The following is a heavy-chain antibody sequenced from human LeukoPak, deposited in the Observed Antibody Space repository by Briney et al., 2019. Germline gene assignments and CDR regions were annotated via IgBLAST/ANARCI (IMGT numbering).Heavy chain of an antibody. CDR1: GFTFSSYG. J-gene: IGHJ3*02. D-gene: IGHD3-3*01. CDR2: ISYDGSNK. CDR3: AKGGTFWAFDI. Sequence: GGSLRLSCAASGFTFSSYGMHWVRQAPGKGLEWVAVISYDGSNKYYADSVKGRFTISRDNSKNTLYLQMNSLRAEDTAVYYCAKGGTFWAFDIWGQGTTVTVSS. V-gene: IGHV3-30*18.